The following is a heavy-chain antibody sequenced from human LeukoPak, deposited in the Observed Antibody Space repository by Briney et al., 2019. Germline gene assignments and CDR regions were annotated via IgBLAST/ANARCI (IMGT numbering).Heavy chain of an antibody. V-gene: IGHV3-30*02. CDR1: GFTFSNSG. J-gene: IGHJ5*02. D-gene: IGHD2-2*01. Sequence: PGGSLRLSCAASGFTFSNSGMHWVRKAPGRGLEWVAFIQFHGSDIFYADSVEGRFTISRDNSKNTLYLQMNSLRPEDTAVYYCAKDNPIEKVPGLGPGSWGQGTLVTVS. CDR2: IQFHGSDI. CDR3: AKDNPIEKVPGLGPGS.